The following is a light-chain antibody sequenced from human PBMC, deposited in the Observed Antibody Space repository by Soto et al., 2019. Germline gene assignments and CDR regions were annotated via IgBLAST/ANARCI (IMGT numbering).Light chain of an antibody. Sequence: QSALTQPASVSGSPGQSITISCTGTSSDVGSYHLVSWYQQHPGKAPKLMIYEVNKRPSGISNRFSGSKSGDTASLTISGLQAEDEADYYCCSYAGSTTIVLIGGGTKLTVL. CDR3: CSYAGSTTIVL. V-gene: IGLV2-23*02. CDR1: SSDVGSYHL. J-gene: IGLJ2*01. CDR2: EVN.